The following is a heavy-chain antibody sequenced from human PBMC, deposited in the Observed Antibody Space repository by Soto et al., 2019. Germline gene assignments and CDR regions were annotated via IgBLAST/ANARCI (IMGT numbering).Heavy chain of an antibody. D-gene: IGHD3-22*01. J-gene: IGHJ4*02. Sequence: GGSLRLSCAASGFTFSNYEMNWVRQTPGKGLEWVSYISYTGSTIYYADSVRGRFTISRDNSKNSLYLQMNSLRAEDTAVYYCARGLRIYYDRSGLHYWGQGTPVTVS. CDR3: ARGLRIYYDRSGLHY. CDR1: GFTFSNYE. CDR2: ISYTGSTI. V-gene: IGHV3-48*03.